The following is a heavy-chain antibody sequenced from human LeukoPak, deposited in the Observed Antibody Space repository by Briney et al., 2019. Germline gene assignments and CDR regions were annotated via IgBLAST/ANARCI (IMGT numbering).Heavy chain of an antibody. CDR3: ARDLSPVVRASPMGY. Sequence: GGSLRLSCAASGFTSTNDGMHWVRQAPGKGLEWVALITYDGYYKYYSDSVKGRFTISSDTSKNTLYLQMNSLRAEDTAVYYCARDLSPVVRASPMGYWGQGTPVTVSS. CDR2: ITYDGYYK. CDR1: GFTSTNDG. J-gene: IGHJ4*02. V-gene: IGHV3-30*03. D-gene: IGHD3-10*01.